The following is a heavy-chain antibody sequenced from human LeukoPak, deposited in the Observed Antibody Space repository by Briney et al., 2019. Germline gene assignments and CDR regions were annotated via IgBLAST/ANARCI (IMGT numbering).Heavy chain of an antibody. CDR3: ATLKKVAFGMNY. CDR2: INSDGSST. D-gene: IGHD3-10*01. CDR1: GFTFSSYW. J-gene: IGHJ4*02. V-gene: IGHV3-74*01. Sequence: GGSLRLSCAAAGFTFSSYWMHWVRHAPGKGLVWVSRINSDGSSTSYADSVKGRFTISRDNAKNTLYLQMNSLRAEDTAVYYCATLKKVAFGMNYWGQGTLVTVSS.